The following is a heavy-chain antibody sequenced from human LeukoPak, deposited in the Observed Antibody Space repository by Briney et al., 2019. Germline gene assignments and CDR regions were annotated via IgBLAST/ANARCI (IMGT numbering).Heavy chain of an antibody. V-gene: IGHV4-59*11. CDR1: GGSISGHY. CDR2: IHYSGST. CDR3: ARGGAAAGVSRFDP. D-gene: IGHD6-13*01. Sequence: SETLSLTCAVSGGSISGHYWSWIRQPPGKGLEWIGYIHYSGSTNFNPSLKSRVTISVDTSKNQFSLKLSSVTAADTAVYYCARGGAAAGVSRFDPWGQGTLVTVSS. J-gene: IGHJ5*02.